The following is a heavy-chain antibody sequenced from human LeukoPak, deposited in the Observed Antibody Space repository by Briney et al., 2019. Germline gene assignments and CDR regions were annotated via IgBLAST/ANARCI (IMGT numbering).Heavy chain of an antibody. V-gene: IGHV3-30-3*01. CDR3: ASEGY. Sequence: PGGSLRLSCAASGFTFSSYAIHWVRQAPGKGLEWVAVISYDGSNKYYADSVKGRFTISRDNSKNTLYLQMNSLRAEDTAVYYCASEGYWGQGTLVTVSS. CDR2: ISYDGSNK. CDR1: GFTFSSYA. J-gene: IGHJ4*02.